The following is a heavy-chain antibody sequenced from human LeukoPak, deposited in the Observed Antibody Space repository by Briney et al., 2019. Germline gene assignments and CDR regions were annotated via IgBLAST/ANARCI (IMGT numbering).Heavy chain of an antibody. J-gene: IGHJ4*02. CDR3: AKVGLRDGYKTYFFDY. CDR1: GFTFSTFA. Sequence: GGSLRLSCAASGFTFSTFAMTWVRQAPGKGLEWVSAISGRGSNTYYADSVKGRFTISRDSSKNTLYLQMNSLKAEDTAVYYCAKVGLRDGYKTYFFDYWGQGTLVTVSS. V-gene: IGHV3-23*01. CDR2: ISGRGSNT. D-gene: IGHD5-24*01.